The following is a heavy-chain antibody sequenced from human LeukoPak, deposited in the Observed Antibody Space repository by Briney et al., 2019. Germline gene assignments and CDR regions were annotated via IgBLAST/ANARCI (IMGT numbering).Heavy chain of an antibody. J-gene: IGHJ6*02. Sequence: SVKVSCKASGYTFTSYYMHWVRQAPAQGLEWMGIINPSGGSTSYAQKFQGRVTMTRDTSTSTVYMERSSLRSEDTAVYYCAREYSRGWLGLYGMDVWGQGTTVTVSS. V-gene: IGHV1-46*01. D-gene: IGHD6-19*01. CDR1: GYTFTSYY. CDR2: INPSGGST. CDR3: AREYSRGWLGLYGMDV.